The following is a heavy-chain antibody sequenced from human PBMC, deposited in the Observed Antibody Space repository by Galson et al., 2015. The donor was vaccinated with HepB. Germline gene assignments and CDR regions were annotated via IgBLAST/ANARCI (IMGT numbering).Heavy chain of an antibody. Sequence: CAISGDSVSSKSAAWNWIRQSPSRGLEWLGRTWYRSKWYYGYAVSVKSRITINPDTSKNQFSLHLNSVTPEDTAVYYCARDNLYYDIFTGHYIERSTNFDFWGQGTLVTVSS. CDR2: TWYRSKWYY. J-gene: IGHJ4*02. V-gene: IGHV6-1*01. D-gene: IGHD3-9*01. CDR3: ARDNLYYDIFTGHYIERSTNFDF. CDR1: GDSVSSKSAA.